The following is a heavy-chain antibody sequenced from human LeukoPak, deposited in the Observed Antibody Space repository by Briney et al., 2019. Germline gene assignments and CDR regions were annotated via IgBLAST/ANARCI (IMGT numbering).Heavy chain of an antibody. Sequence: GGSLRLSCAASGFTFSSYGMHWVRQAPGKGLEWVAFIRYDGSNKYYADSVKGRFTISRDNSKNTLYLQMNSLRAEDTAVYYCAKGVGATYYFDYWGQGTLVTVSS. D-gene: IGHD1-26*01. CDR1: GFTFSSYG. CDR3: AKGVGATYYFDY. V-gene: IGHV3-30*02. CDR2: IRYDGSNK. J-gene: IGHJ4*02.